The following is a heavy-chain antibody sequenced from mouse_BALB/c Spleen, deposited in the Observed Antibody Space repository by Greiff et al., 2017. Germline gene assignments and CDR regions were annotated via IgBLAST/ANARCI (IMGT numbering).Heavy chain of an antibody. J-gene: IGHJ4*01. D-gene: IGHD1-2*01. V-gene: IGHV5-4*02. CDR3: AREATLTKDAMDY. Sequence: EVQRVESGGGLVKPGGSLKLSCAASGFTFSDYYMYWVRQTPEKRLEWVATISDGGSYTYYPDSVKGRFTISRDNAKNNLYLQMRSLKSEDTAMYYCAREATLTKDAMDYWGQGTSVTVSS. CDR2: ISDGGSYT. CDR1: GFTFSDYY.